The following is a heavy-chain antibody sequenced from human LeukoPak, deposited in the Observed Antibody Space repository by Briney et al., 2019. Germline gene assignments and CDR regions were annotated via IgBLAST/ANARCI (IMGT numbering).Heavy chain of an antibody. V-gene: IGHV1-2*02. Sequence: ASVKVSCKASGYTFTGYYMHWVRHAPGQGLEWMGWINPNSGGTNYAQKFQGRVTMTRDTSISTAYMELSRLRSDDTAVYYCARDPTMVRGVSSNWFDPWGQGTLVTVSS. CDR2: INPNSGGT. CDR1: GYTFTGYY. J-gene: IGHJ5*02. CDR3: ARDPTMVRGVSSNWFDP. D-gene: IGHD3-10*01.